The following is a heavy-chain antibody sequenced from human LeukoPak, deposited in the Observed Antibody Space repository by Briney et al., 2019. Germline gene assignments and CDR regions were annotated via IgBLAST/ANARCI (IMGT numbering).Heavy chain of an antibody. Sequence: GGSLRLSCAASGFTFSTYAMSWVRQAPGKGLEWVSVVSGTGGRTYYADSVKGRFTISRDNSKNTLYLQMNSLRVEDTAVYFCANDAAQQQLSNLFYGMDVWGQGTTVTVSS. CDR3: ANDAAQQQLSNLFYGMDV. D-gene: IGHD6-13*01. CDR2: VSGTGGRT. CDR1: GFTFSTYA. J-gene: IGHJ6*02. V-gene: IGHV3-23*01.